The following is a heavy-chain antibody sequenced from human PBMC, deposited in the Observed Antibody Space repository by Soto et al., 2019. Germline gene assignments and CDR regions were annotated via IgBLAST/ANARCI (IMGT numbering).Heavy chain of an antibody. CDR2: INPSGGST. J-gene: IGHJ6*02. V-gene: IGHV1-46*01. D-gene: IGHD3-3*01. CDR1: GYTFTSYY. CDR3: ARIWSGYPRGYYYYGMDV. Sequence: QVQLVQSGAEVKKPGASVKVSCKASGYTFTSYYMHWVRQAPGQGLEWMGIINPSGGSTSYAQKFQRRVTMTRDTSTSTVYMELSSLRSEDTAVYYCARIWSGYPRGYYYYGMDVWGQGTTVTVSS.